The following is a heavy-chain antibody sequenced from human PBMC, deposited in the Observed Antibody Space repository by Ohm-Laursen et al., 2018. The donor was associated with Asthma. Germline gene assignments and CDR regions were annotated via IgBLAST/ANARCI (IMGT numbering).Heavy chain of an antibody. CDR3: AKGGSSSWYEMDV. D-gene: IGHD6-13*01. CDR2: ISDSGGST. V-gene: IGHV3-23*01. J-gene: IGHJ6*02. Sequence: SLRLSCAASGFTFSRYAISWVRQAPGKGLAWVSTISDSGGSTYYADSVKGRFTISRDNSKNTLYLQMNSLRAEDTAVYYCAKGGSSSWYEMDVWGQGTTVTVSS. CDR1: GFTFSRYA.